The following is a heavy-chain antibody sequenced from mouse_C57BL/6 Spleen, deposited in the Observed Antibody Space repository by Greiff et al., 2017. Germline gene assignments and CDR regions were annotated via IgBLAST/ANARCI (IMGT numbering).Heavy chain of an antibody. J-gene: IGHJ2*01. CDR2: IHPNSGST. D-gene: IGHD3-1*01. CDR3: ARQLWSFFGC. V-gene: IGHV1-64*01. Sequence: QVQLQQPGAELVKPGASVKLSCKASGYTFTSYWMHWVKQRPGQGLEWIGMIHPNSGSTNYNEKFKSKATLTVDKSSSTAYMQLSNLASEDSAVYYCARQLWSFFGCWGQGATLTVST. CDR1: GYTFTSYW.